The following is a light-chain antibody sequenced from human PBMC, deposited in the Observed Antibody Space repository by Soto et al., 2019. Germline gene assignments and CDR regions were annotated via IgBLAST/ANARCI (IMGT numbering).Light chain of an antibody. Sequence: QSALTQPASVSGSPGQSITISCTGTSSDIGTFNLVSWYQHHPDKAPRLILYEGTKRPSGVSTRFSGSKSANTASLTVSGLQAEDEGDYYCCSYAAGGTLVFGGGTKLPVL. CDR2: EGT. J-gene: IGLJ3*02. CDR1: SSDIGTFNL. CDR3: CSYAAGGTLV. V-gene: IGLV2-23*01.